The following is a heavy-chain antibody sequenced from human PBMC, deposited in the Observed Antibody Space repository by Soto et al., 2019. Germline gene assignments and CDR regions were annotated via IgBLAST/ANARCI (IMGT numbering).Heavy chain of an antibody. CDR3: ARTTSSSWLWGAIDY. Sequence: GGSLRLSCAASGFTFSSYGMHWVRQAPGKGLEWVAVISYDGSNKYYADSVKGRFTISRDNSKNTLYLQMNSLRAEDTAVYYCARTTSSSWLWGAIDYWGQGTLVTVSS. D-gene: IGHD6-13*01. CDR2: ISYDGSNK. J-gene: IGHJ4*02. CDR1: GFTFSSYG. V-gene: IGHV3-30*03.